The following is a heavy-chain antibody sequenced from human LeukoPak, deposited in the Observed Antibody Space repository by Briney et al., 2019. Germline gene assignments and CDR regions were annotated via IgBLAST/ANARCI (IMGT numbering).Heavy chain of an antibody. CDR1: GGSISSGGYY. CDR2: ITHSGST. D-gene: IGHD2-21*02. V-gene: IGHV4-39*07. Sequence: PSETLSLTCTVSGGSISSGGYYWSWIRQPPGKGLEWIGEITHSGSTNYNPSLKSRVTISVDTSKNQFSLKLSSVTAADTAVYYCAREVRAYCGGDCYPFDYWGQGTLVTVSS. CDR3: AREVRAYCGGDCYPFDY. J-gene: IGHJ4*02.